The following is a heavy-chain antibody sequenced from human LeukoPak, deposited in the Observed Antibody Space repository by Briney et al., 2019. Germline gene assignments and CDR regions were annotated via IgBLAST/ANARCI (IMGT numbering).Heavy chain of an antibody. CDR3: ARDQGDSSGFYLPVY. D-gene: IGHD3-22*01. Sequence: ASAKVSCKASGYTFTGYYMHWVRQAPGQGLEWMGWINPNSGGTNYAQKFQGRVTMTRDTSISTAYMELSRLRSDDTAVYYCARDQGDSSGFYLPVYWGQGTLVTVSS. J-gene: IGHJ4*02. CDR1: GYTFTGYY. CDR2: INPNSGGT. V-gene: IGHV1-2*02.